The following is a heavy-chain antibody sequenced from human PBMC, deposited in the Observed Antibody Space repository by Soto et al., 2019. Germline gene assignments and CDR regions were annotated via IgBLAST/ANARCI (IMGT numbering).Heavy chain of an antibody. CDR3: ARGPYCTRLRCPYYLDV. CDR2: INPNSGGT. V-gene: IGHV1-2*04. Sequence: ASVKVSCKASGYTFTGYYLHWVRQAPGQGLEWMGWINPNSGGTNYAQKFQGWVTMTRNTSISTAYMELSRLRSDDTAVYYCARGPYCTRLRCPYYLDVWGKGTTVTVSS. D-gene: IGHD2-8*01. J-gene: IGHJ6*03. CDR1: GYTFTGYY.